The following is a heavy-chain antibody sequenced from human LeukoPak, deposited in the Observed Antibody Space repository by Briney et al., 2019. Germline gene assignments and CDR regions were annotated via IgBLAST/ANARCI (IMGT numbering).Heavy chain of an antibody. CDR2: INHSGST. CDR3: ARQNYGAAPLRY. V-gene: IGHV4-34*01. J-gene: IGHJ4*02. D-gene: IGHD4/OR15-4a*01. Sequence: SETLSLTCAVYGGSFSGYYWSWIRQPPGKGLEWIGEINHSGSTNYNPSLKSRVTMSVDTSKNQFSLKLSSVTAADTAVYYCARQNYGAAPLRYWGQGTLVTVSS. CDR1: GGSFSGYY.